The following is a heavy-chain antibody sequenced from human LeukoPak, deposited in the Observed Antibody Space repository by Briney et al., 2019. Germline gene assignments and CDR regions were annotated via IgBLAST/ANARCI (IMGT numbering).Heavy chain of an antibody. CDR1: GFTFSSYW. D-gene: IGHD6-6*01. CDR2: IKQDGSEK. CDR3: AREESSIAARPFDY. J-gene: IGHJ4*02. V-gene: IGHV3-7*01. Sequence: PGGSLRLSCAASGFTFSSYWMSWVRQAPGKGLEWVANIKQDGSEKYYVDSVKGRFTISRDNAKNSLYLQMNSLRAEDTAVYYCAREESSIAARPFDYWGQGTLVTVSS.